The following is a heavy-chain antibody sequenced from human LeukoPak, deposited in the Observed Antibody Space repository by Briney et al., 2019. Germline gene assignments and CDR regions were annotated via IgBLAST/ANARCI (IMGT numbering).Heavy chain of an antibody. V-gene: IGHV3-7*03. CDR2: IKPDGSEK. Sequence: GGSLRLSCVASGFTFSTYWMSWVRQAPGKGLEWVAYIKPDGSEKSYVDSVKGRFTISRDNAKNSLCLQMNSLRAEDTAVYSCARGHWFDPWGQGTLVTVSS. CDR3: ARGHWFDP. J-gene: IGHJ5*02. CDR1: GFTFSTYW.